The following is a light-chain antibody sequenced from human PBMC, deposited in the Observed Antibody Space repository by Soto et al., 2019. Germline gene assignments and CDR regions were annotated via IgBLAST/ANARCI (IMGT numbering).Light chain of an antibody. Sequence: IVLTQSPGTLSLSPGERATLSCRASQSVSNNYLAWYQQKPGQAPRRLIYGASNRATGIPDRFSGSGSGTDFTLTISRLEPEDFAVYYCQQYGSSGTLGQGTKVDIK. CDR2: GAS. CDR3: QQYGSSGT. CDR1: QSVSNNY. V-gene: IGKV3-20*01. J-gene: IGKJ1*01.